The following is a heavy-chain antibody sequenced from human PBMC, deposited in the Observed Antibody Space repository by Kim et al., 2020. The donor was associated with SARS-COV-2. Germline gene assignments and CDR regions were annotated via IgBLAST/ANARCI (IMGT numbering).Heavy chain of an antibody. Sequence: SETLSLTCTVSGGSISSSSYYWGWIRQPPGKGLEWIGSIYYSGSTYYNPSLKSRVTISVDTSKNQFSLKLSSVTAADTAVYYCARRSDFWSGYYYYYGM. CDR1: GGSISSSSYY. CDR3: ARRSDFWSGYYYYYGM. CDR2: IYYSGST. V-gene: IGHV4-39*01. D-gene: IGHD3-3*01. J-gene: IGHJ6*01.